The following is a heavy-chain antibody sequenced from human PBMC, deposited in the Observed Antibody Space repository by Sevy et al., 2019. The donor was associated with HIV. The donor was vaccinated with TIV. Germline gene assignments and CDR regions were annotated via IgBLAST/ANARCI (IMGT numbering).Heavy chain of an antibody. Sequence: GGYLRLSCAASGFTFSSYAMSWVRQAPGKGLEWVSAISGSGGSTYYADSVKGRFTISIANSKNTLYLQMNSLRAEDTAVYYCAKDFPTYYDYGWGSFDYWGQGTLVTVSS. V-gene: IGHV3-23*01. CDR3: AKDFPTYYDYGWGSFDY. J-gene: IGHJ4*02. D-gene: IGHD3-16*01. CDR2: ISGSGGST. CDR1: GFTFSSYA.